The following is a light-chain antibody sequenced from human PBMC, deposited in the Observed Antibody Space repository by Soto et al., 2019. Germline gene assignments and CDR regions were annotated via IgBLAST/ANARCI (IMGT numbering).Light chain of an antibody. CDR3: QQSYSTPRT. CDR1: QSISSY. V-gene: IGKV1-39*01. CDR2: AAS. Sequence: DIPMTQSPSSLSASLGDRVTITCRASQSISSYLNWYQQKPGKAPKLLIYAASSLQSGVPSRFSGSGSGTDFTLTISSLQPEDFATYYCQQSYSTPRTFGQGPKVDIK. J-gene: IGKJ1*01.